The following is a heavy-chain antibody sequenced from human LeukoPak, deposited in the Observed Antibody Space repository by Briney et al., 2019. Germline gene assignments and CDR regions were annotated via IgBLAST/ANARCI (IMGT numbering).Heavy chain of an antibody. CDR3: ARDTDSGYDSYYYYMDV. CDR1: GFSFSTYG. J-gene: IGHJ6*03. V-gene: IGHV3-23*01. CDR2: ISRSGTNT. D-gene: IGHD5-12*01. Sequence: GGSLRLSCAASGFSFSTYGMSWVRQAPGKGLEWVSAISRSGTNTYYADSVKGRFTISRDNSKNTLYLQMNSLRAEDTAVYYCARDTDSGYDSYYYYMDVWGKGTTVTVSS.